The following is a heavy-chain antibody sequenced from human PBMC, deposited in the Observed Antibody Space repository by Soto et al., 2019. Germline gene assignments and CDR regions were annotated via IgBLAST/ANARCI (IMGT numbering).Heavy chain of an antibody. D-gene: IGHD6-19*01. V-gene: IGHV1-3*01. Sequence: QVQLVQSGADVKKPGASVKVSGKTSGYNFIDNAVHWVRQAPGQGLEWMGWINCDNGNTKYSRKMQGRLTISRDKSATTVYMELSALTSEDTAVYFCARDDVGSAWPYWGQGTLVSVSS. CDR2: INCDNGNT. CDR3: ARDDVGSAWPY. CDR1: GYNFIDNA. J-gene: IGHJ4*02.